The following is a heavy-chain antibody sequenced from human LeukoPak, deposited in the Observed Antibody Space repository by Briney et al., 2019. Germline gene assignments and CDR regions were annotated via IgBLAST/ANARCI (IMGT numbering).Heavy chain of an antibody. CDR1: GFTSSSYA. V-gene: IGHV3-23*01. J-gene: IGHJ4*02. CDR3: AHTPYDSSGYYYFDY. Sequence: GGSLRLSCAASGFTSSSYAMSWVRQAPGKGLEWVSGISGSGGSTYYADSVKGRFTISRDNSKNTLYLQMDSLRAEDTALYYCAHTPYDSSGYYYFDYWGQGTLVTVSS. CDR2: ISGSGGST. D-gene: IGHD3-22*01.